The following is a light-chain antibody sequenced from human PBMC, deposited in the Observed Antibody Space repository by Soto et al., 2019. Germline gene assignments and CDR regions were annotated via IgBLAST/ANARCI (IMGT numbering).Light chain of an antibody. Sequence: MTQSPLSLPVTPGEPSSISCSSSESRLHSNGYNYLNWYQQKPGKAPKLLIYAASSLQSGVPSRFSGSGSGTDFTLTISSLQPEDFATFYCQQSYTTLFTFGPGTKVDI. CDR2: AAS. V-gene: IGKV1-39*01. CDR3: QQSYTTLFT. CDR1: ESRLHSNGYNY. J-gene: IGKJ3*01.